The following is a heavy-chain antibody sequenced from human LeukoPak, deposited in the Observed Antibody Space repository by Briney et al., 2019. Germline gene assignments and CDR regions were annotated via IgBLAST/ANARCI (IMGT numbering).Heavy chain of an antibody. CDR1: GGSISSHY. J-gene: IGHJ4*02. D-gene: IGHD5-12*01. Sequence: PSETLSLTCTVSGGSISSHYWSWIRQPPGKGLEWIGYIYYSGSTNYNPSLKSRVTISVDTSKNQFSLKLSSVTAADTAVYYCARESGYDEPFDYWGQGTLVTVSS. CDR2: IYYSGST. V-gene: IGHV4-59*11. CDR3: ARESGYDEPFDY.